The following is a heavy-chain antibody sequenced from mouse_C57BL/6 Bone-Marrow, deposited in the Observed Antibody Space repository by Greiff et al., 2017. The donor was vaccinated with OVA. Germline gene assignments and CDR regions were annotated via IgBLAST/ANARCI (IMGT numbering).Heavy chain of an antibody. CDR1: GFTFSSYG. V-gene: IGHV5-6-3*01. Sequence: EVQRVESGGGLVQPGGSLKLSCAASGFTFSSYGMSWVRQTPDKRLELVATINSNGGSTYYPDSVKGRFTISRDNAKNTLYLQMSSLKSEDTAMYYCARVDGNYYYFDYWGQGTTLTVSS. J-gene: IGHJ2*01. D-gene: IGHD2-1*01. CDR2: INSNGGST. CDR3: ARVDGNYYYFDY.